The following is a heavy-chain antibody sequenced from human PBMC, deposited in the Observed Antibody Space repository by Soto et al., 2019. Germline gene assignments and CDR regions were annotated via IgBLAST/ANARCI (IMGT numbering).Heavy chain of an antibody. J-gene: IGHJ4*02. V-gene: IGHV1-2*04. CDR3: ARIPFGELLYLDY. CDR1: GYTFTGYY. Sequence: ASVKVSCKASGYTFTGYYMHWVRQAPGQGLEWMGWINPNSGGTNYAQKFQGWVTMTRDTSISTAYMELSRLRSDDTAVYYCARIPFGELLYLDYWGQGTLGTVSS. D-gene: IGHD3-10*01. CDR2: INPNSGGT.